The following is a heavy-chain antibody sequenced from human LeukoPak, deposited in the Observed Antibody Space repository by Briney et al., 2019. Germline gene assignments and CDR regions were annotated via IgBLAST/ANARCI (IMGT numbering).Heavy chain of an antibody. Sequence: ASVKVSCQASGYTFTGYYMHWVRPAPGQGLEWMGWINPNSGGTNYAQKFQGRVTMTRDTSISTAYMELSRLRSDDTAVYYCARDYTIFGVVPEYYFDYWGQGTLVTVSS. CDR1: GYTFTGYY. V-gene: IGHV1-2*02. D-gene: IGHD3-3*01. CDR2: INPNSGGT. J-gene: IGHJ4*02. CDR3: ARDYTIFGVVPEYYFDY.